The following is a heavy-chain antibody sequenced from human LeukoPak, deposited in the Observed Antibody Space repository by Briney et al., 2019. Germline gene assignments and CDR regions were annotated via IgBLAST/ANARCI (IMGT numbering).Heavy chain of an antibody. CDR1: GFTFGAYA. J-gene: IGHJ3*02. D-gene: IGHD3-22*01. CDR3: AKLEVVPDPWADALDI. Sequence: GGSLRLSCVASGFTFGAYAMHWVRQAPGKGLEWVSFISGHGGTTYYVDSVKGRFAISRDNTNNSLYLETNSLTTEDTALYYCAKLEVVPDPWADALDIWGQGTMVTVSS. CDR2: ISGHGGTT. V-gene: IGHV3-43*02.